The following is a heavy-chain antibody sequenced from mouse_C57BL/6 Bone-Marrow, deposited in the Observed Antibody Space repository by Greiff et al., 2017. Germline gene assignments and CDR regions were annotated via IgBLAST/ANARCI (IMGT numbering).Heavy chain of an antibody. CDR2: ISSGGSYT. CDR3: ARRDYSNYEGAMDY. J-gene: IGHJ4*01. CDR1: GFTFSSYG. D-gene: IGHD2-5*01. Sequence: EVQRVESGGDLVKPGGSLKLSCAASGFTFSSYGMSWVRQTPDKRLEWVATISSGGSYTYYPDSVKGRYTISRDNAKNTLYLQMSSLKSEDTAMYYCARRDYSNYEGAMDYWGQGTSVTVSS. V-gene: IGHV5-6*01.